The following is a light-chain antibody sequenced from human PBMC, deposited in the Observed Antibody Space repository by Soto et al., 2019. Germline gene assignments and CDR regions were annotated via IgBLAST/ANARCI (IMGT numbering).Light chain of an antibody. CDR3: QQSYSTPLT. Sequence: DIQMTQSPSSLSASVGDSVTITCRARQSISTYLNWYQQKPGKAPKLLIYAASSLQSGIPSRFSGSGSGTDFTLTISSRHPEDFATYYCQQSYSTPLTFGGGNKVELK. V-gene: IGKV1-39*01. CDR1: QSISTY. J-gene: IGKJ4*01. CDR2: AAS.